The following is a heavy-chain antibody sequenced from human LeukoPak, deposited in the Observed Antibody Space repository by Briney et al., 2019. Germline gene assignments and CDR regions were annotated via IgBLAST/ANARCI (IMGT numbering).Heavy chain of an antibody. D-gene: IGHD3-10*01. J-gene: IGHJ4*02. V-gene: IGHV1-2*02. Sequence: ASVKVSFKASGYTFTAYYLHWVRQAPGQGLEWMGWINPNSGGTYYAQKFQGRVTMTRDTSSSTAYMELSRLRSDDTAVYYCARDHSYYDSGSYSNVDYWGQGTLVTVSS. CDR2: INPNSGGT. CDR3: ARDHSYYDSGSYSNVDY. CDR1: GYTFTAYY.